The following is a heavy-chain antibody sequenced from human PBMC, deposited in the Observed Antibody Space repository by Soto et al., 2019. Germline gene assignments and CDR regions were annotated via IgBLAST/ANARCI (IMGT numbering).Heavy chain of an antibody. CDR2: IIPIFGTA. J-gene: IGHJ4*02. CDR3: ARADTAMVKVDY. Sequence: ASVKVSCKASGGTFSSYAISWVRQAPGQGLEWMGGIIPIFGTANYAQKFQGRVTITADKSTSTAYMELSSLRSEDTAVYYCARADTAMVKVDYWGQGTLVTVSS. V-gene: IGHV1-69*06. CDR1: GGTFSSYA. D-gene: IGHD5-18*01.